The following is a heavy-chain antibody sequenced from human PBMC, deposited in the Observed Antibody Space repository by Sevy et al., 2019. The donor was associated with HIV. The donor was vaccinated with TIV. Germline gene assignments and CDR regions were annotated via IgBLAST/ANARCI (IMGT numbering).Heavy chain of an antibody. J-gene: IGHJ5*02. CDR2: ISGSGGST. Sequence: GGSLRLSCAASGFTFSSYAMSWVRQAPGKGLEWVSAISGSGGSTYYADSVKGRFTISRDNSKNTLYLQMNSLRAEDTAVSYCAKDQNWGSRTIGCFDPWGQGTLVTVSS. V-gene: IGHV3-23*01. CDR3: AKDQNWGSRTIGCFDP. CDR1: GFTFSSYA. D-gene: IGHD7-27*01.